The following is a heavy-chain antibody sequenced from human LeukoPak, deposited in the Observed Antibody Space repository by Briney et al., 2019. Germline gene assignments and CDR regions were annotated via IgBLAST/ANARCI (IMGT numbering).Heavy chain of an antibody. CDR1: GLTFSSYS. CDR3: ARPLMRDRWFGES. CDR2: IRYDGNDK. D-gene: IGHD3-10*01. V-gene: IGHV3-30*02. J-gene: IGHJ5*02. Sequence: PGGSLRLSCEASGLTFSSYSMHWVRQAPGKGLEWVAFIRYDGNDKFYADSVRGRFAISRDTSRNTLYLQMNSLRAEDTAMYYCARPLMRDRWFGESWGQGTLVTVSS.